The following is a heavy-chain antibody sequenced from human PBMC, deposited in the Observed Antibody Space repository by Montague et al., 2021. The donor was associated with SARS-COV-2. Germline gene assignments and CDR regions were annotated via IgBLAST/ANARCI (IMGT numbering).Heavy chain of an antibody. D-gene: IGHD3-3*01. J-gene: IGHJ5*02. Sequence: TLSLTCTVSGVSITSDIYFWHWFRQPAGKGLEWIGRVYPLATXKYNPSLRSRLTLAFDTSKNQISLNLTSVTAADAAVYYCASYDFWSGYTDDLWGPGTRVTVSS. CDR3: ASYDFWSGYTDDL. CDR2: VYPLATX. V-gene: IGHV4-61*02. CDR1: GVSITSDIYF.